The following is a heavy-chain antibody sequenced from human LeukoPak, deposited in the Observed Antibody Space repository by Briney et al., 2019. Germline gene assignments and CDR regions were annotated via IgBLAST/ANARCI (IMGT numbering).Heavy chain of an antibody. V-gene: IGHV3-49*04. J-gene: IGHJ4*02. CDR2: IRTKVYGGTT. CDR3: IRDVPSGGYSHGCFDY. CDR1: GFSFGDYT. D-gene: IGHD5-18*01. Sequence: PGRSLRLSCTGSGFSFGDYTMTWVRQAPGKGLEWLGFIRTKVYGGTTEYAASVKGRFTISRDDFKSTAHLQMNSLKIEDTALYLCIRDVPSGGYSHGCFDYWGQGTLVTVSS.